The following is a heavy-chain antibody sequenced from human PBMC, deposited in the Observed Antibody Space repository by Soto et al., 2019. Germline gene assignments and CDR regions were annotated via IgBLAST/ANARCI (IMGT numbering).Heavy chain of an antibody. Sequence: QLQLQESGPGLVKPSETLSLTCTVSGGSISSSSYYWGWIRQPPGKGLEWIGSIYYSGSTYYNPSLKSRVTISVDTSKNQFSLKLSSVTAADTAVYYCARLPKSPAYHYYGMDVWGQGTTVTVSS. J-gene: IGHJ6*02. CDR3: ARLPKSPAYHYYGMDV. V-gene: IGHV4-39*01. CDR1: GGSISSSSYY. CDR2: IYYSGST.